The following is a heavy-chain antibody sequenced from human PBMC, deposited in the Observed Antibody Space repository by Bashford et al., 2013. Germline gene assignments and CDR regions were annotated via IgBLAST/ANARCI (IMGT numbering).Heavy chain of an antibody. Sequence: WVRQAPGQGLEWVGRINPKHGGTDFAEKFQGRVSMTRETSINAVFMELNSLTSDDTAIYYCAIDSSRDSGWIRLDPWGQGTLVTVSS. CDR3: AIDSSRDSGWIRLDP. D-gene: IGHD6-19*01. CDR2: INPKHGGT. V-gene: IGHV1-2*02. J-gene: IGHJ5*02.